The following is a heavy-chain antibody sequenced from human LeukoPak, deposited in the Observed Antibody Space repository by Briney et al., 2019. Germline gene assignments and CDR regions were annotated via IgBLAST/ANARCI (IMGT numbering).Heavy chain of an antibody. Sequence: AGGSLRLSCAASGFTFSSYEMNWVRQAPGKGRGGVSYISSSGSTIYYADSVKGRFTISRDNAKNSLYLQMNSLRAEDTAVYYCARGDSGSYYFDYWGQGTLVTVSS. D-gene: IGHD1-26*01. J-gene: IGHJ4*02. CDR3: ARGDSGSYYFDY. CDR1: GFTFSSYE. CDR2: ISSSGSTI. V-gene: IGHV3-48*03.